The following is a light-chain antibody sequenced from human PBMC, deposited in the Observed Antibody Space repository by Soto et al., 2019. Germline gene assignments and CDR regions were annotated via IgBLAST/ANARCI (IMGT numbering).Light chain of an antibody. J-gene: IGKJ5*01. CDR2: GAS. CDR1: QSVSSN. Sequence: EIVMTQSPDTVSVSPGERATLSCRASQSVSSNLAWYQQKPGQAPRLLIYGASTRATGIPARFSGSGSGTEFTLTISSLQSEDFAVYYCHQYGGSSITFGQGTRLEIK. CDR3: HQYGGSSIT. V-gene: IGKV3-15*01.